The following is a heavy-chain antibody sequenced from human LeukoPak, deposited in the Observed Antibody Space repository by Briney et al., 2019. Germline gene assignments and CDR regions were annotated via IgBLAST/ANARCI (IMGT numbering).Heavy chain of an antibody. J-gene: IGHJ3*02. CDR3: ASTIAVAGLAFDI. V-gene: IGHV4-59*08. D-gene: IGHD6-19*01. Sequence: PSETLSLTCTVSGGSISSYFWSWVRQPPGKGLEWIGHFFYSGGTDYNPSLKSRVTISVDTSKNQFSLKLSSVTAADAAVYYCASTIAVAGLAFDIWGQGTMVTVSS. CDR1: GGSISSYF. CDR2: FFYSGGT.